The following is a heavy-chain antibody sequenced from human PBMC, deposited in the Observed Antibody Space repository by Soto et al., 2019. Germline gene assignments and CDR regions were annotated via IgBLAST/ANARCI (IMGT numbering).Heavy chain of an antibody. V-gene: IGHV2-5*02. Sequence: QITLKESGPTLVKPTQTLTLTCTFSGFSLSTSGVGVGWIRQPPGKALEWLALIYWDDDKRYSPSLTSRLTITKDTSKNQVVLTMTNMDPVDTATYYCAHRLTGTVYFDYWGQGTLVTVSS. CDR1: GFSLSTSGVG. J-gene: IGHJ4*02. CDR2: IYWDDDK. CDR3: AHRLTGTVYFDY. D-gene: IGHD1-20*01.